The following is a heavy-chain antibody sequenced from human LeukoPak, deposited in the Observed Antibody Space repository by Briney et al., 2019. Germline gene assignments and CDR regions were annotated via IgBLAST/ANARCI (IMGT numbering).Heavy chain of an antibody. CDR3: ARGGGWYGYYMDV. CDR1: IHSFTIYY. J-gene: IGHJ6*03. D-gene: IGHD6-19*01. CDR2: INHSGST. V-gene: IGHV4-34*01. Sequence: SETLSLTCAVYIHSFTIYYSNWVRHPPGKGLEWIGEINHSGSTNYNPALKSRVTISVDTSKNQFSLKLSSVTAADTAVYYCARGGGWYGYYMDVWGKGTTVTVSS.